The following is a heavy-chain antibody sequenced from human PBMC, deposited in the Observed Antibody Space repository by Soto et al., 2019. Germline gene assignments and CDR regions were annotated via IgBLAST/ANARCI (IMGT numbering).Heavy chain of an antibody. CDR3: AKGGRQWLVTSGFNY. D-gene: IGHD6-19*01. V-gene: IGHV3-30*18. Sequence: VQLVESGGGVVQPGRSLRLSCAASGFTFSDYAMHWVRQAPGKGLEWVAVVSHDGRNTHYADSVKGRFTISRDSSKNTVFLGMTSLRAEETAVYFCAKGGRQWLVTSGFNYWGQGALVTVSS. CDR1: GFTFSDYA. J-gene: IGHJ4*02. CDR2: VSHDGRNT.